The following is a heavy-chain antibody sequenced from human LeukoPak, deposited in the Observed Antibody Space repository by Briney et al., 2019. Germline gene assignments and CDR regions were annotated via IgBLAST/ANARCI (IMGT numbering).Heavy chain of an antibody. CDR1: QFTLSDYY. Sequence: GGSQRLSCAASQFTLSDYYVSWIRQAPGRGLEWVSYISSRGRTIYYAASVKGRLTISRDDAKNEVYLQMTGLRAEDTALYYCATEVEYSTNGFDTWGQGTMVTVSS. CDR3: ATEVEYSTNGFDT. CDR2: ISSRGRTI. V-gene: IGHV3-11*04. J-gene: IGHJ3*02. D-gene: IGHD6-13*01.